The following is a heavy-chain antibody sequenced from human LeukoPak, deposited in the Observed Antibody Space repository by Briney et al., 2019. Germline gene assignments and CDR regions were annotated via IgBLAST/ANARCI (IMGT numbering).Heavy chain of an antibody. CDR3: ATSSHWQLDAFDI. CDR2: ISSSGSTI. Sequence: TGGSLRLSCAASGFTFSSYWMSWVRQAPGKGLEWVSFISSSGSTIYYADSVKGRFTISRDNAKNSLYLQMNSLRAEDTAVYYCATSSHWQLDAFDIWGQRTVVTVSS. V-gene: IGHV3-48*04. D-gene: IGHD6-19*01. CDR1: GFTFSSYW. J-gene: IGHJ3*02.